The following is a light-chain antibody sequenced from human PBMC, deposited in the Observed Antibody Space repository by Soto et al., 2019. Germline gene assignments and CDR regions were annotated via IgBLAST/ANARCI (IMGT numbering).Light chain of an antibody. Sequence: EIVLTQSPGTLSLSLGEGATLSCRASQIIRSAYLARYQQIPGQAPRLLIYDASSRAAGISDRFSGSGSGTDFTLTISRLEPEDFAVYFCQQYGTSPITFGQGTRLESK. CDR3: QQYGTSPIT. J-gene: IGKJ5*01. CDR2: DAS. V-gene: IGKV3-20*01. CDR1: QIIRSAY.